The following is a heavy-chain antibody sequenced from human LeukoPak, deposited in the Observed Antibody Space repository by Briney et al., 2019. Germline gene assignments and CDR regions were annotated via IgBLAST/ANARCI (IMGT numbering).Heavy chain of an antibody. Sequence: PSETLSLTCAVYGGSFSGYYWSWIRQPPGEGLEWIGEINHSGSTNYNPSLKSRVTISVDTSKNQFSLKLSSVTAADTAVYYCARRTRYGDYYYYYYYMDVWGKGTTVTISS. CDR2: INHSGST. D-gene: IGHD4-17*01. V-gene: IGHV4-34*01. CDR3: ARRTRYGDYYYYYYYMDV. CDR1: GGSFSGYY. J-gene: IGHJ6*03.